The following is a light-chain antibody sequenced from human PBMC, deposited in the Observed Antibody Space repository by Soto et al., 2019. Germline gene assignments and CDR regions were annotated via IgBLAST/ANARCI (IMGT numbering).Light chain of an antibody. CDR3: SLYSSNGSLI. V-gene: IGLV2-11*01. CDR2: DVN. J-gene: IGLJ1*01. CDR1: SSDVGNYNY. Sequence: QSVLTQPRSVSGSPGQSVTISCTGTSSDVGNYNYVSWYQEHPGKAPKLMIYDVNNRPSGAPDRFSGSTSGNTASLTISGLQAEDETDYFCSLYSSNGSLIFGPGTKVTVL.